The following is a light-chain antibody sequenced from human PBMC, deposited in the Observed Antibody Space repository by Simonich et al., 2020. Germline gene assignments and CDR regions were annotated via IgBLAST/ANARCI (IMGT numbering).Light chain of an antibody. CDR2: DAS. J-gene: IGKJ2*01. CDR1: QSVSSY. Sequence: EIVMTQSPATLSVSPGERATLSCRASQSVSSYLAWYQQKPGQAPRLLIYDASNRAPGIPSRFSCSEPGTDFTLTNSILEPEDFAVYYCQQRSNWPPITFGQGTKLEIK. CDR3: QQRSNWPPIT. V-gene: IGKV3-11*01.